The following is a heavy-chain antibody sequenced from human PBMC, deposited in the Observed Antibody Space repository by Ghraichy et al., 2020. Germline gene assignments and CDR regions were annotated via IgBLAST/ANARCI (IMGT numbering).Heavy chain of an antibody. D-gene: IGHD2-2*01. V-gene: IGHV3-53*01. CDR3: ATGGEAGGDCTSTSCFRDPQNF. J-gene: IGHJ4*02. Sequence: GGSLRLSCAVSGFIVSSNFVSWVRQAPGKGLEWVSVLFSGRFADYADSVKGRFTMSRDVSQNAVYLQMDNLRAEDTAVYYCATGGEAGGDCTSTSCFRDPQNFWGQGTRVTVSS. CDR2: LFSGRFA. CDR1: GFIVSSNF.